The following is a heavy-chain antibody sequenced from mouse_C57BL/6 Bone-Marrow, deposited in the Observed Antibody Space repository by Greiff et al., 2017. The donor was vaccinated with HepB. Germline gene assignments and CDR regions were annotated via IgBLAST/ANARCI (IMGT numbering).Heavy chain of an antibody. D-gene: IGHD1-1*01. J-gene: IGHJ3*01. CDR3: ARDGILRYPAWFAY. V-gene: IGHV1-50*01. Sequence: QVQLKQPGAELVKPGASVKLSCKASGYTFTSYWMQWVKQRPGQGLEWIGEIDPSDSYTNYNQKFKGKATLTVDTSSSTAYMQLSSLTSEDSAVYYCARDGILRYPAWFAYWGQGTLVTVSA. CDR2: IDPSDSYT. CDR1: GYTFTSYW.